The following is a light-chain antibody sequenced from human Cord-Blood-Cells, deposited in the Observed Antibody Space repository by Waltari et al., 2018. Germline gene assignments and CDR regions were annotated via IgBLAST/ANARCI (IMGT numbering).Light chain of an antibody. V-gene: IGKV1-39*01. Sequence: DIQMTQSPSSLSASVGDRVTITCRASQSISSYLNWYQQKPGKDPKLLIYAASRLQSGVPSRFSGSGSGTDFTLTISSLQPEDFATYYCQQSYSTPWMFGQGTKVEIK. CDR1: QSISSY. CDR3: QQSYSTPWM. J-gene: IGKJ1*01. CDR2: AAS.